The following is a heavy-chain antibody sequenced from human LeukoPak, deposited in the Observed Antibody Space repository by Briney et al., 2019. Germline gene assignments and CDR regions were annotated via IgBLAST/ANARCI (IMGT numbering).Heavy chain of an antibody. J-gene: IGHJ1*01. V-gene: IGHV3-74*01. CDR2: INTDGSIT. D-gene: IGHD1-26*01. Sequence: PGGSLRLSCAASGFTFSTYWMHWVRQAPGKGLLWVSRINTDGSITNYADSVKGPFTISRDNAKNTLYLQMNSLRSEDTAVYYCAGVPPSVGEATSEYFQDWGQGTLVTVSS. CDR1: GFTFSTYW. CDR3: AGVPPSVGEATSEYFQD.